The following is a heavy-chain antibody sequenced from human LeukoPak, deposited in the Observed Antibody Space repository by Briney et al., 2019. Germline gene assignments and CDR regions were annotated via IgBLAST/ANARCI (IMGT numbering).Heavy chain of an antibody. CDR1: GGSISSYY. CDR2: IYYSGST. J-gene: IGHJ4*02. CDR3: ASLTALASLGYYFDY. D-gene: IGHD5-12*01. V-gene: IGHV4-59*08. Sequence: SETLSLTCTVSGGSISSYYWSWIRQPPGKGLEWIGYIYYSGSTNYNPSLKSRVTISVDTTKNQFSLKLSSVTAADTAVYYCASLTALASLGYYFDYWGQGTLVTVSS.